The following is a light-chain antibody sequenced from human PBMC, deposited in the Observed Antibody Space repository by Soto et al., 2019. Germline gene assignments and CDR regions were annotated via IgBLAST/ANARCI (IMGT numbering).Light chain of an antibody. CDR1: QSVSSN. CDR3: QQYNTWPPYT. V-gene: IGKV3-15*01. J-gene: IGKJ2*01. CDR2: DAS. Sequence: DIVMPQSPGTLSVSPGERATLSCRASQSVSSNLAWYQQKPGQAPRLLLYDASTRATGIPARFSGSGSGTDFTLSISSLQSEDFAVYFCQQYNTWPPYTFGQVTKLEI.